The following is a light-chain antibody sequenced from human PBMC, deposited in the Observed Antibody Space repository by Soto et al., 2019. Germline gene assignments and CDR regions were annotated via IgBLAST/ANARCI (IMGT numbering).Light chain of an antibody. CDR3: SSYTSTSTPV. V-gene: IGLV2-14*03. Sequence: QSVLTQPASVSGSPGQSITISCTGTSSDIGGYNYVSWYQHHPGRAPKLLIYDVSNRPSGISTRFSGAKYGNTASLTISGLRTEDEADYYCSSYTSTSTPVFGGGTKLNVL. CDR1: SSDIGGYNY. J-gene: IGLJ2*01. CDR2: DVS.